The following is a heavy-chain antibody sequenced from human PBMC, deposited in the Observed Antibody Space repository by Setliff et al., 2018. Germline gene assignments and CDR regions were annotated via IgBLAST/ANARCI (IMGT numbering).Heavy chain of an antibody. CDR2: IIPVLGMT. CDR1: GDPFNAYG. CDR3: TTVPSRSPVITPGAFDL. V-gene: IGHV1-69*10. D-gene: IGHD1-20*01. Sequence: ASVKVSCKASGDPFNAYGVSWVRQAPGQGLEWMGAIIPVLGMTDYAQKFQGRLTITADQSTTTVYMELSSLKTEDTAVYYCTTVPSRSPVITPGAFDLWGQGTMVTVSS. J-gene: IGHJ3*01.